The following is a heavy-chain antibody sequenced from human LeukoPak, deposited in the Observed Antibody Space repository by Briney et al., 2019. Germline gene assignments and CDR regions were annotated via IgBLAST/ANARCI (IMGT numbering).Heavy chain of an antibody. CDR2: ISSSGSTI. D-gene: IGHD5-18*01. J-gene: IGHJ3*02. CDR1: GFTFSDYY. Sequence: PGGSLRLSCAAFGFTFSDYYMSWIRQAPGKGLEWVSYISSSGSTIYYADSVKGRFTISRDNAKNSLYLQMNSLRAEDTAVYYCASPAWIQLWDDAFDIWGQGTMVTVSS. V-gene: IGHV3-11*04. CDR3: ASPAWIQLWDDAFDI.